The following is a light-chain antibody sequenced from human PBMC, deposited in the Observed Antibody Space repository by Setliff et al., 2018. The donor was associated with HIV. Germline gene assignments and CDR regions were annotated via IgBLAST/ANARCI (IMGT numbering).Light chain of an antibody. V-gene: IGLV2-14*01. Sequence: QSALTQPASVSGSPGQSITISCTGSSSDVGGYDLVSWYQQHTGKAPQLMIYEVNDRPSGVSDRFSGSKSGNTASLIISGLQAEDEGDYYCSSYTSSNSWVFGGGTKVTVL. J-gene: IGLJ3*02. CDR3: SSYTSSNSWV. CDR1: SSDVGGYDL. CDR2: EVN.